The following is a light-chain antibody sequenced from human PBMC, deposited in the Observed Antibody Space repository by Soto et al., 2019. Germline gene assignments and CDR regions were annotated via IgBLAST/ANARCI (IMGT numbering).Light chain of an antibody. J-gene: IGLJ3*02. Sequence: QLVLTQSPSASASLGASVKLTCILSSGHSNYGIAWHQQQPEKGPRSIMKVNGDCSHIKGDAIPDRFSGSSSGAERYLTVSSLQSEDEADYYCQTWDTDIVFGAGTKLTVL. CDR3: QTWDTDIV. CDR1: SGHSNYG. V-gene: IGLV4-69*01. CDR2: VNGDCSH.